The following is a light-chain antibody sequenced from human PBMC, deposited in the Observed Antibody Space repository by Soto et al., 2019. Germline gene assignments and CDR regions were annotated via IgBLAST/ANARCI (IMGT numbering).Light chain of an antibody. CDR3: LQYSWSPLT. CDR2: HSS. CDR1: QSVTSNY. J-gene: IGKJ3*01. Sequence: EIVLTQSPGTLSLSPGERATLSCRASQSVTSNYLAWYQQKPGQAPRLLIYHSSSRATGIPDRFSGSGSGTDFTLTISRLEPEDFAVYYCLQYSWSPLTFGPGTKVDIK. V-gene: IGKV3-20*01.